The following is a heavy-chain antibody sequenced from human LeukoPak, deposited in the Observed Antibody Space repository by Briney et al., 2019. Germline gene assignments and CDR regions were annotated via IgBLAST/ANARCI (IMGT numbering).Heavy chain of an antibody. CDR1: GYTFTSYY. J-gene: IGHJ6*03. Sequence: ASVKVSCKASGYTFTSYYMHWVRQAPGQGLEWMGRINPNSGGTNYAQKFQGRVTMTRDTSISTAYMELSRLRSDDTAVYYCARDGDSYGYYYYYYMDVWGKGTTVTVSS. D-gene: IGHD5-18*01. CDR2: INPNSGGT. CDR3: ARDGDSYGYYYYYYMDV. V-gene: IGHV1-2*06.